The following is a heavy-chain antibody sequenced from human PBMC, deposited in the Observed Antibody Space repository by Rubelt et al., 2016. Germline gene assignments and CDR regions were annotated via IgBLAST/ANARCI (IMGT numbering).Heavy chain of an antibody. J-gene: IGHJ4*02. D-gene: IGHD3-16*01. CDR2: IWPDGSNK. Sequence: QVQLVESGGGVVQPGKSLRLSCAASGFTFSTSPMHWARQAPGKGLEWVAVIWPDGSNKYYADSVKGRFTISRDNSKNTLYLQMNSLRAEDTAVYYCARDLGSSPFDYWGQGTLVTGS. V-gene: IGHV3-33*08. CDR1: GFTFSTSP. CDR3: ARDLGSSPFDY.